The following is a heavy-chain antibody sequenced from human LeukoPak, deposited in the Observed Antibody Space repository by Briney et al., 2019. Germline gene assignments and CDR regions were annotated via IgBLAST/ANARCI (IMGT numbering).Heavy chain of an antibody. CDR1: GGSFSGYY. D-gene: IGHD3-3*01. J-gene: IGHJ4*02. V-gene: IGHV4-34*01. CDR2: INHSGST. Sequence: KPSETLSLTCAVYGGSFSGYYWSWIRQPPGKGLEWIGEINHSGSTNYNPSLKSRVTISVDTSKNQFSLKLSSVTAADTAVYYCARRGDFWSGCYPGFVYWGQGTLVTVSS. CDR3: ARRGDFWSGCYPGFVY.